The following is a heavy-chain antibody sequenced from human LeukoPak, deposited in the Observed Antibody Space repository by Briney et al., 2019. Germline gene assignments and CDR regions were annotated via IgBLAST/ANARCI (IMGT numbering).Heavy chain of an antibody. CDR1: GFTFSSYA. V-gene: IGHV3-23*01. CDR2: ISNSDDNT. J-gene: IGHJ4*02. D-gene: IGHD1-1*01. CDR3: AKATGNLGN. Sequence: GGSLRLSCAASGFTFSSYAMSWVRQAPGKGLEWVSTISNSDDNTYYADSVKGRFTISRDNSKSTLYLQMISLTAEDTAIYYCAKATGNLGNWGQGTLVTVSS.